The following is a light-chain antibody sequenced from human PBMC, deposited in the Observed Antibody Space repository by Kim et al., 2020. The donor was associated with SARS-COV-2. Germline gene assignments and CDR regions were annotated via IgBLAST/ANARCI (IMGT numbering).Light chain of an antibody. CDR1: SLRIYY. V-gene: IGLV3-19*01. CDR3: NSRDSNDNVV. CDR2: GKN. Sequence: VALGQTVRITCQGDSLRIYYATWYQQKPGQAPILVIYGKNNRPSGIPDRFSGSSSGNTASLTITGTQAGGEADYYCNSRDSNDNVVFGGGTQLTVL. J-gene: IGLJ2*01.